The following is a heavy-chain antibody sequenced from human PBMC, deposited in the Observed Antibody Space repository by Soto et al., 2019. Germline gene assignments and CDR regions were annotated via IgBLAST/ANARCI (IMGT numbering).Heavy chain of an antibody. J-gene: IGHJ6*02. CDR1: GFTFSSYN. CDR2: ISSGSSPI. V-gene: IGHV3-48*02. Sequence: EVQLVESGGGLVQPGGSLRLSCAASGFTFSSYNMNWVRQAPGKGPEWLSYISSGSSPIYYADSVKGRFTTSRDNAKESLCPQMSSRRDEDTAGYYCASLTIFGAVIEGMDVWGQGTMVTVSS. D-gene: IGHD3-3*01. CDR3: ASLTIFGAVIEGMDV.